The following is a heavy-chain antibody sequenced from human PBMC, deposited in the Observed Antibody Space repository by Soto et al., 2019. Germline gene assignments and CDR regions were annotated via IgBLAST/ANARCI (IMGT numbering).Heavy chain of an antibody. CDR1: GSSDSGYY. CDR3: ARDSSRPAY. V-gene: IGHV1-2*02. CDR2: INPNSGGT. J-gene: IGHJ4*02. D-gene: IGHD6-13*01. Sequence: SAKGSSRGDGSSDSGYYMDRVRQAPGQGLEWMGWINPNSGGTSYAQKFQGRVTMTRDTSISTAYMELSRLRSDDTAVYYCARDSSRPAYWGQGTLVSTSS.